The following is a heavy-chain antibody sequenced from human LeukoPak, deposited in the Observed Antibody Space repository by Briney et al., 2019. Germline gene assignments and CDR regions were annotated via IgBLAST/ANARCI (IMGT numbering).Heavy chain of an antibody. V-gene: IGHV3-30*02. CDR1: GFTFSSYG. CDR3: AKDLKGYFDY. CDR2: IRYDGSNK. J-gene: IGHJ4*02. Sequence: GGSLRLSCAASGFTFSSYGMHRVRQAPGKGLEWVAFIRYDGSNKYYADSVKGRFTISRDNSKNTLYLQMNSLRAEDTAVYYCAKDLKGYFDYWGQGTLVTVSS.